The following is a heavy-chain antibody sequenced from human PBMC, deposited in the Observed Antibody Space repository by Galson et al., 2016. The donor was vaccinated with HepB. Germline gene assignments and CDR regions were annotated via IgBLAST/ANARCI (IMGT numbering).Heavy chain of an antibody. CDR2: IYPGDSDT. CDR3: VRHSRGNPDTPFGVVLSY. CDR1: GNSFTRYW. J-gene: IGHJ4*02. Sequence: QSGAEVKKPGESLKISCKGSGNSFTRYWIGWVRQMPGKGLEWMGIIYPGDSDTRYSPSFQGHVTISADKSISTAFLQWSSLKASDTAIYYCVRHSRGNPDTPFGVVLSYWGQGTLVTVSS. V-gene: IGHV5-51*01. D-gene: IGHD3-3*01.